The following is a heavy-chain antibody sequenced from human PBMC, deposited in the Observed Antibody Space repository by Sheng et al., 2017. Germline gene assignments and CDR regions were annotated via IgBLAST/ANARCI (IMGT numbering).Heavy chain of an antibody. CDR3: ARAHDSHSWYVDY. CDR1: GFTFSNYA. J-gene: IGHJ4*02. D-gene: IGHD6-13*01. V-gene: IGHV3-30*04. Sequence: QVQVVESGGGVVQPGRSLRLSCAASGFTFSNYAMHWVRQAPGKGLEWVAVISYDGNNRYYADSVKGRFTISRDNTKNTLFLQMNSLRGEDTAVYSCARAHDSHSWYVDYWGQGTLVTVSS. CDR2: ISYDGNNR.